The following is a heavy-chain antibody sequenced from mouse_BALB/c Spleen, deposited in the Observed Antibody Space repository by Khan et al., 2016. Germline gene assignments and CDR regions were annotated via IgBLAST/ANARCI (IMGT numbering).Heavy chain of an antibody. CDR2: INPGSGGT. V-gene: IGHV1-54*01. D-gene: IGHD1-2*01. CDR3: ARSYYGYGFAY. J-gene: IGHJ3*01. CDR1: GYAFTNYL. Sequence: QVQLQQSGAELVRPGTSVKVSCKASGYAFTNYLIEWIKQRPGQGLEWIGVINPGSGGTNYNEKFKDMATLTADKYSSTSYMPLSSLTSDDSAVYCCARSYYGYGFAYWGQGTLVTVSA.